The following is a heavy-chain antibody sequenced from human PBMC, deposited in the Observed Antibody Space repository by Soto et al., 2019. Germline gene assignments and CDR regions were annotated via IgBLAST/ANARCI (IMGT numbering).Heavy chain of an antibody. D-gene: IGHD3-22*01. V-gene: IGHV4-39*01. CDR3: ARAYYDRSGYAVDP. CDR2: IHYSGST. CDR1: GGSISSSSYY. J-gene: IGHJ5*02. Sequence: SETLSLTCTVSGGSISSSSYYWGWIRQPPGKGLEWIGSIHYSGSTYYNPSLKSRVTISVDTSKNQFSLKVSSVTAADTAVYYCARAYYDRSGYAVDPWGQGTLVTVSS.